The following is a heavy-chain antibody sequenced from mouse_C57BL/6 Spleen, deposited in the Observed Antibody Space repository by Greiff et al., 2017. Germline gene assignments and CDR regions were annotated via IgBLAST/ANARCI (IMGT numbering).Heavy chain of an antibody. D-gene: IGHD2-3*01. CDR3: ARSYDGYPYYYARDY. J-gene: IGHJ4*01. V-gene: IGHV1-54*01. CDR2: INPGRGGT. CDR1: GYAFTNYL. Sequence: QVQLQQSGAELVRPGTSVKVSCKASGYAFTNYLIEWVKQRPGQGLEWIGVINPGRGGTNYNEKVKGKATLTADKYSSTAYMQLSSLTSEDSAVYFCARSYDGYPYYYARDYWGQGTSVTVSS.